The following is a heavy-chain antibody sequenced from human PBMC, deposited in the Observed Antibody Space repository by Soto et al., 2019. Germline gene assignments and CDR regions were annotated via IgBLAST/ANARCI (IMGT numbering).Heavy chain of an antibody. D-gene: IGHD2-21*02. CDR3: ARADIVVVTAIDY. CDR2: INPNSGGT. V-gene: IGHV1-2*02. J-gene: IGHJ4*02. Sequence: ASVKVSCKASGYTFTGYYMHWVRQAPGQGLEWMGWINPNSGGTNYAQKFQGRVTMTRDTSISTAYMELSRLRSDDTAVYYCARADIVVVTAIDYWGQGTLVTVSS. CDR1: GYTFTGYY.